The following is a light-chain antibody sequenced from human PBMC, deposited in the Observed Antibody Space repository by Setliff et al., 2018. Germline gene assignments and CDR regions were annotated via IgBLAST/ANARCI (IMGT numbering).Light chain of an antibody. V-gene: IGLV2-14*03. J-gene: IGLJ1*01. CDR1: SNDVGAYDL. Sequence: QSALAQPASVSGSPGQSITISCSGTSNDVGAYDLVSWYQQHPGKVPKLIIFDVSNRPSGVSHRFSGSKSGNTASLTISGLQADDEADYYCCAYTASTTYVFVNWGQGHRP. CDR2: DVS. CDR3: CAYTASTTYV.